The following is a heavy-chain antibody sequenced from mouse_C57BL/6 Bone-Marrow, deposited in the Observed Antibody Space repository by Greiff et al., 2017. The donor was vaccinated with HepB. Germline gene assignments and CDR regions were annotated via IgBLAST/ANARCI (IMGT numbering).Heavy chain of an antibody. J-gene: IGHJ4*01. V-gene: IGHV1-81*01. CDR3: ARWYYYGSRGAMDY. D-gene: IGHD1-1*01. CDR1: GYTFTSYG. CDR2: IYPRSGNT. Sequence: QVQLQQSGAELARPGASVKLSCKASGYTFTSYGISWVKQRTGQGLEWIGEIYPRSGNTYYNEKFKGKATLTADKSSSTAYMELRSLTSEDSAVYFCARWYYYGSRGAMDYWGQGTSVTVSS.